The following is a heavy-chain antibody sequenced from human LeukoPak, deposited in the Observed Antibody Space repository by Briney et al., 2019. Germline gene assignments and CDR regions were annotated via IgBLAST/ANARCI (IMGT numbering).Heavy chain of an antibody. CDR2: INSDGSST. J-gene: IGHJ4*02. CDR3: ARDQGGYCSVGSGQPEI. Sequence: GGSLRLSCAASGFTFSSYWRHWVRQAPGKGLVWVSRINSDGSSTSFADSVKGRFTISRDNAKNSLYLQMNSLRAEDTAVYYCARDQGGYCSVGSGQPEIWGQGTLVTVS. D-gene: IGHD2-15*01. CDR1: GFTFSSYW. V-gene: IGHV3-74*01.